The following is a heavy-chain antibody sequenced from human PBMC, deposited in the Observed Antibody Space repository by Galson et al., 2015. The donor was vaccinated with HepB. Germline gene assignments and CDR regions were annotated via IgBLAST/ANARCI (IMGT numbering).Heavy chain of an antibody. CDR2: IAYDGSNK. Sequence: SLRLSCAASGFTFSSYAMHWVRQAPGKGLEWVAGIAYDGSNKDDTDSGKGRLTISRDNTKNTLHLQMNSLRPEDTAVYYCARQGFNSDYFDYWGQGTLVTVSS. V-gene: IGHV3-30*04. CDR1: GFTFSSYA. J-gene: IGHJ4*02. D-gene: IGHD2/OR15-2a*01. CDR3: ARQGFNSDYFDY.